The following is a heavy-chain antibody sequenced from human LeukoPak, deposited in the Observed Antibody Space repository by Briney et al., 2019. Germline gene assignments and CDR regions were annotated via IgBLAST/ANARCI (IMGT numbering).Heavy chain of an antibody. V-gene: IGHV1-18*04. D-gene: IGHD2-21*01. CDR3: AREPKYCGGDCYILTH. Sequence: ASVKVSCKASGHTFTSYYMHWVRQAPGQGLEWMGWISAYNGNTNYAQKLQGRVTMTTDTSTSTAYMELRSLRSDDTAVYYCAREPKYCGGDCYILTHWGQGTLVTVSS. J-gene: IGHJ4*02. CDR1: GHTFTSYY. CDR2: ISAYNGNT.